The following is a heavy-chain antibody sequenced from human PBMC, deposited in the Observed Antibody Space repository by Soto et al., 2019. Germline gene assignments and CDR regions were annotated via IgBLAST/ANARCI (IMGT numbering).Heavy chain of an antibody. CDR2: ISSSSSYI. CDR3: AGLHEVLSDAFDI. V-gene: IGHV3-21*01. CDR1: GFTFSSYS. Sequence: GGSLRLSCAASGFTFSSYSMNWVRQAPGKGLEWVSSISSSSSYIYYADSVKGRFTISRDNAKNSLYLQMNSLRAEDTAVYYCAGLHEVLSDAFDIWGQGTMVTVSS. D-gene: IGHD2-15*01. J-gene: IGHJ3*02.